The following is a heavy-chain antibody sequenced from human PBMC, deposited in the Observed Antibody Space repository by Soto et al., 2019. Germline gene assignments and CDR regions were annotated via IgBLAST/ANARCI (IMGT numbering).Heavy chain of an antibody. V-gene: IGHV4-30-4*01. CDR1: GGSISSGDYY. CDR2: IYYSGST. J-gene: IGHJ6*02. CDR3: ASRALTPHLYYGMDV. D-gene: IGHD3-9*01. Sequence: SETLSLTCTVSGGSISSGDYYWSWIRHPPGKGLEWIGYIYYSGSTYYNPSLKSRVTISVDTSKNQFSLKLSSVTAADTAVYYCASRALTPHLYYGMDVWGQGTTVTVSS.